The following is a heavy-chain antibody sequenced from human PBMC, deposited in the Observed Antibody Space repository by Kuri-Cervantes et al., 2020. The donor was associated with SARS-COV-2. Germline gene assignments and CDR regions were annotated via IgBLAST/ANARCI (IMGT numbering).Heavy chain of an antibody. CDR1: NGSIGDYY. D-gene: IGHD3-10*01. Sequence: SETLSLTCTVSNGSIGDYYWSWIRQPPGKGLEWIGDSYYSGSTNYNPSLKSRVTISVDTSKNQFSLKLSSVTAADTAVYYCAREPSYYYGSGMAFDIWGQGTMVTVSS. CDR3: AREPSYYYGSGMAFDI. V-gene: IGHV4-59*12. J-gene: IGHJ3*02. CDR2: SYYSGST.